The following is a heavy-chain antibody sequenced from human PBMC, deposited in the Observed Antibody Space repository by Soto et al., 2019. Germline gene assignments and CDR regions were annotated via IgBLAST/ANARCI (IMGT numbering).Heavy chain of an antibody. Sequence: SETLSLTXTISGGSISVYYWSWIRQSPGQGLEWIGYIYDSGSPYYNPSLKTRVTISADTSKNQISLKLTSATAADTAVYFCARGVGSSPPRYWGRGTLVTVSS. J-gene: IGHJ4*02. CDR1: GGSISVYY. CDR3: ARGVGSSPPRY. D-gene: IGHD3-9*01. CDR2: IYDSGSP. V-gene: IGHV4-59*01.